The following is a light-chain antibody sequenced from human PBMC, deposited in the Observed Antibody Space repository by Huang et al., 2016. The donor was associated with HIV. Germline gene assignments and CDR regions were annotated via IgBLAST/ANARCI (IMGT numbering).Light chain of an antibody. J-gene: IGKJ5*01. V-gene: IGKV1-9*01. CDR1: HDISTF. Sequence: IQLTQSPPSLSASVGDSVTFTCRASHDISTFLAWYQQKPGKAPHRLITSASTLQSGVPLRFRGSGSGTDFTLTISSLQPEDVATYDCQQLTTYPITVGPGTRLEIK. CDR2: SAS. CDR3: QQLTTYPIT.